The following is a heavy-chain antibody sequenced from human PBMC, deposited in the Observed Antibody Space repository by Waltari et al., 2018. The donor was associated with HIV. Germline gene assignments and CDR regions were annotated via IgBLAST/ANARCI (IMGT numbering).Heavy chain of an antibody. J-gene: IGHJ4*02. CDR3: AREVTGGLSRHFDY. V-gene: IGHV3-21*01. CDR1: GFNFSSYR. CDR2: ISSSSSYI. Sequence: EVQLVESGGGLVKPGGSTRLSCAASGFNFSSYRMTWVRQAPGKGLEWVSSISSSSSYIYYADSVKGRFTISRDNAKNSLYLQMNSLRAEDTAVYYCAREVTGGLSRHFDYWGQGTLVTVSS. D-gene: IGHD2-21*02.